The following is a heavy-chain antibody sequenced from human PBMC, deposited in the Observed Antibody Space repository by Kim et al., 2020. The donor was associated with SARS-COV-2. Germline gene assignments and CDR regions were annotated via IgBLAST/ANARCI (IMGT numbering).Heavy chain of an antibody. J-gene: IGHJ4*02. CDR1: GFTFSSSA. V-gene: IGHV3-23*01. CDR2: ISNTGGST. D-gene: IGHD4-17*01. CDR3: AKRYGGNSDLRYFDF. Sequence: GGSLRLSCAASGFTFSSSAMSWVRQAPGKGLEWVSTISNTGGSTYYVDSVKGRFTISRDNSKNTLYLQMNSLRVEDTAVYYCAKRYGGNSDLRYFDFWGQGPLVTVSS.